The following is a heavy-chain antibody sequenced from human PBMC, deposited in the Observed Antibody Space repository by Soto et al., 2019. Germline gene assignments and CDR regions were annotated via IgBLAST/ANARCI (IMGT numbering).Heavy chain of an antibody. CDR1: GFTFSSYA. Sequence: EVQLLESGGGLVQPGGSLRLSCAASGFTFSSYAMSWVRQAPGKGLEWVSAISGSGGSTYYADSVKGRFTISRDNSKNTLYLQMNSLRAEDTAVYYCARAHSSGPSFMDVWGKGTTVTVSS. CDR2: ISGSGGST. V-gene: IGHV3-23*01. CDR3: ARAHSSGPSFMDV. D-gene: IGHD6-25*01. J-gene: IGHJ6*04.